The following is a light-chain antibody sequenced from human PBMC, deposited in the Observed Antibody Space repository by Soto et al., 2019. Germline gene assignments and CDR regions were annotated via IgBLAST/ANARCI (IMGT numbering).Light chain of an antibody. Sequence: DIQMTQSPSSLSASVGDKVTITCRASQSISSSLNWYQQKSGKAPNLLIYGVSRLQGGVPSRFSGGASGTEFTLTISSLQPEDLAAYYCLQQYAYPWTSGQGTKVDIK. J-gene: IGKJ1*01. CDR1: QSISSS. CDR3: LQQYAYPWT. V-gene: IGKV1-39*01. CDR2: GVS.